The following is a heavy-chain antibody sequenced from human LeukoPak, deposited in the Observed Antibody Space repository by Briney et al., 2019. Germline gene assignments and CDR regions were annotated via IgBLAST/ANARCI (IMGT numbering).Heavy chain of an antibody. V-gene: IGHV3-21*01. CDR2: ISSSSSYI. CDR3: ARFNSSGYLDAFDI. CDR1: GFTFSSYS. J-gene: IGHJ3*02. D-gene: IGHD3-22*01. Sequence: GGSLRLSCAASGFTFSSYSMNWVRQAPGKGLEWVSSISSSSSYIYYADSVKGRFTISRDNAKNSLYLQMNSLRAEDTAVYYCARFNSSGYLDAFDIWGRGTMVTVSS.